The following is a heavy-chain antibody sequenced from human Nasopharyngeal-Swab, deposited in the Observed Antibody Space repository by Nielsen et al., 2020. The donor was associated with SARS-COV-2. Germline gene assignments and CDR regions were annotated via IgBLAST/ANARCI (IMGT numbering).Heavy chain of an antibody. Sequence: GGSLRLSCAASGFTFSDYYMSWLRQAPGKGLEWVSYISSSSSYTNYADSVKGRFTISRDNAKNSLYLQMNSLRAEDTAVYYCAREYSGSYLEVDYWGQGTLVTVSS. CDR3: AREYSGSYLEVDY. V-gene: IGHV3-11*06. CDR2: ISSSSSYT. J-gene: IGHJ4*02. D-gene: IGHD1-26*01. CDR1: GFTFSDYY.